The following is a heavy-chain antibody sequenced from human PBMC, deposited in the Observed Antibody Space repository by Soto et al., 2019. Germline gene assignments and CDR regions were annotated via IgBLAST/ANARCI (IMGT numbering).Heavy chain of an antibody. J-gene: IGHJ6*03. Sequence: SGPTLVNPTQTLTLTCTFSGFSLSISGMCVSWIRQPPGKALEWLARIDWDDDKYYSTSLKTRLTISKDTSKNQVVLTMTNMDPVDTATYYCARMVVVVAATGYYYYMDVWGKGTTVTVSS. CDR1: GFSLSISGMC. CDR2: IDWDDDK. CDR3: ARMVVVVAATGYYYYMDV. V-gene: IGHV2-70*11. D-gene: IGHD2-15*01.